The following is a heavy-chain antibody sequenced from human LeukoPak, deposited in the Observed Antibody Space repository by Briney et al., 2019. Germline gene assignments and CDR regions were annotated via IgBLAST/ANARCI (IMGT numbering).Heavy chain of an antibody. D-gene: IGHD2-21*02. V-gene: IGHV3-23*01. CDR1: GFTFSSYA. Sequence: GGSLRLSCAASGFTFSSYAMSWVRQAPGKGLEWVSGISNSGGSTYYADSVKGRFTISRDNSKNTLYLQMNSLRAEDTAVYYCAKDSDVVVTGIPDYWGQGTLVTVSS. J-gene: IGHJ4*02. CDR3: AKDSDVVVTGIPDY. CDR2: ISNSGGST.